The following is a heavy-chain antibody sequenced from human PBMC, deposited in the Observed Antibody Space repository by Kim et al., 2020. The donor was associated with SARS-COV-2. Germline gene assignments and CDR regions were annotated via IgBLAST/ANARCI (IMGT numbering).Heavy chain of an antibody. CDR3: ARDLGGGNSQYNWFDP. CDR1: GGSISSGGYS. Sequence: SETLSLTCAVSGGSISSGGYSWSWIRQPPGKGLEWIGYIYHSGSTYYNPSLKSRVTISVDRSKNQFSLKLSSVTAADTAVYYCARDLGGGNSQYNWFDPWGQGTLVTVSS. D-gene: IGHD2-21*02. CDR2: IYHSGST. V-gene: IGHV4-30-2*01. J-gene: IGHJ5*02.